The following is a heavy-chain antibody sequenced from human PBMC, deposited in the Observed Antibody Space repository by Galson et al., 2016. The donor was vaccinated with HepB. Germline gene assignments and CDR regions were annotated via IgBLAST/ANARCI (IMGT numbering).Heavy chain of an antibody. V-gene: IGHV1-18*01. CDR3: ARDEVTSTTSGTSYNRPSFYYHGLDV. D-gene: IGHD3-10*01. J-gene: IGHJ6*02. CDR2: ISAYDGNT. CDR1: GYTFSSYG. Sequence: SVKVSCKASGYTFSSYGVTWVRQAPGQGLEWVGWISAYDGNTNYAQKFQGRVTMTTDTSTRTAYMELRSLRSDDTAVYYCARDEVTSTTSGTSYNRPSFYYHGLDVWGQGTTVTVSS.